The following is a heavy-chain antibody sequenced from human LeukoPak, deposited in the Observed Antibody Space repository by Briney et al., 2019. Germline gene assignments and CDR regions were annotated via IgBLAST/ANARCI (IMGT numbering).Heavy chain of an antibody. CDR3: ARSPTKRVTEDY. D-gene: IGHD5-18*01. J-gene: IGHJ4*02. V-gene: IGHV4-39*07. CDR1: GGSINTPNYY. CDR2: IFHSGST. Sequence: DPSETLSLTCTVSGGSINTPNYYWGWIRQTPGKGLEWIGQIFHSGSTSYSLSLKSRVTISVDKSKNQFSLKLTSVTAADTAMYYCARSPTKRVTEDYWGRGTLVTVSS.